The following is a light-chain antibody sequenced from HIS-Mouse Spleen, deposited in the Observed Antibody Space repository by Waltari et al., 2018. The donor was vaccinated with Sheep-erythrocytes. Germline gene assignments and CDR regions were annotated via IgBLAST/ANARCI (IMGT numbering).Light chain of an antibody. J-gene: IGLJ3*02. Sequence: QSALTQPRSVSGSPGQSVTISCTGTSSDVGSYNLVSWYQQHPGKAPKLMVYEGSKRPSGVSMRLSGSKAGNSASLTISGLQAEDEADYYCCSYAGSSTPWVFGGGTKLTVL. CDR3: CSYAGSSTPWV. V-gene: IGLV2-23*01. CDR1: SSDVGSYNL. CDR2: EGS.